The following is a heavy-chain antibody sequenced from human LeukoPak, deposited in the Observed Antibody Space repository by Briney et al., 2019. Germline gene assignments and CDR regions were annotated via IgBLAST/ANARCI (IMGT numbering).Heavy chain of an antibody. Sequence: PGGSLRLSCAASGFTFSSYSMNWVRQAPGKGLEWVSSISSSSSYIYYADSAKGRFTISRDNAKNSLYLQMNSLRAEDTAVYYCAVGEYYYDSSGYHDAFDIWGQGTMVTVSS. CDR1: GFTFSSYS. V-gene: IGHV3-21*01. CDR2: ISSSSSYI. D-gene: IGHD3-22*01. CDR3: AVGEYYYDSSGYHDAFDI. J-gene: IGHJ3*02.